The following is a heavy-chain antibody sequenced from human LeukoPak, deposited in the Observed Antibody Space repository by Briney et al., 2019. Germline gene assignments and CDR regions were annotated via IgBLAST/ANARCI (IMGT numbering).Heavy chain of an antibody. CDR3: ARAGPTYYYDSSGYSWFDY. V-gene: IGHV4-59*01. Sequence: SETLSLTCTVSGGSISSYYWSWIRQPPGKGLEWIGYIYYSGSTNYNPSLKSRVTISVDTSKNQFSLKLSSVTAADTAVYYCARAGPTYYYDSSGYSWFDYWGQGTLVTVSS. J-gene: IGHJ4*02. CDR2: IYYSGST. D-gene: IGHD3-22*01. CDR1: GGSISSYY.